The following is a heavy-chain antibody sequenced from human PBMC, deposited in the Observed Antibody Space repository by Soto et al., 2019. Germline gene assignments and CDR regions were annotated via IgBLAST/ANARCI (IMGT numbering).Heavy chain of an antibody. Sequence: PSETLSLTCAVYGGSFSGYYWSWIRQPPGKGLEWIGEINHSGSTNYNPSLKSRVTISVDTSKNQFYLKLSSVTAADTAVYYCASAAEYDFWSGYSGNAFDIRGQGARVT. D-gene: IGHD3-3*01. CDR2: INHSGST. CDR1: GGSFSGYY. CDR3: ASAAEYDFWSGYSGNAFDI. V-gene: IGHV4-34*01. J-gene: IGHJ3*02.